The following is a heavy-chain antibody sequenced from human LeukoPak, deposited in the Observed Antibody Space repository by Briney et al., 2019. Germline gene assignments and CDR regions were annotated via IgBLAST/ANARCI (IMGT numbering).Heavy chain of an antibody. CDR1: GFTFSSYD. D-gene: IGHD3-22*01. J-gene: IGHJ4*02. CDR3: ARDSDSGYWFDY. Sequence: GGSLRLSCAASGFTFSSYDMHWVRQATGKGLEWVSAIGTAGDPYYPGSVKGRFTISRENAKNSLYLQMNSLRAEDTAVYYCARDSDSGYWFDYWGQGTLVTVSS. CDR2: IGTAGDP. V-gene: IGHV3-13*05.